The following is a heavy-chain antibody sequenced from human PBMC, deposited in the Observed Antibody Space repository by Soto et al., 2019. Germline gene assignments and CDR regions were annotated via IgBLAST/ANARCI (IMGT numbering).Heavy chain of an antibody. CDR1: GGSISSGDYY. V-gene: IGHV4-30-4*01. Sequence: SETLSLTCTVSGGSISSGDYYWSWIRQPPGKGLEWIGYIYYSGSTYYNPSLKSRVTISVDTSKNQFSLKLSSVTAADTAVYYCAKEERIAVAGMLVMDVWGQGTTVTVS. D-gene: IGHD6-13*01. J-gene: IGHJ6*02. CDR2: IYYSGST. CDR3: AKEERIAVAGMLVMDV.